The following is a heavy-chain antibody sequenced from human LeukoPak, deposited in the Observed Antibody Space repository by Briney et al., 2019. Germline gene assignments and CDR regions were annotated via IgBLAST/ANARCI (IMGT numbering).Heavy chain of an antibody. CDR2: IWYDGSNK. Sequence: PGRSLRLSCAASGFTFSSYGMHWVRQAPGKGLEWVAVIWYDGSNKYYADSVKGRFTISRDNSKNTLYLQMNSLRAEDTAVYYCAKDGATYYDFWSGPGDYYWGQGTLVTVSS. D-gene: IGHD3-3*01. CDR1: GFTFSSYG. CDR3: AKDGATYYDFWSGPGDYY. V-gene: IGHV3-33*03. J-gene: IGHJ4*02.